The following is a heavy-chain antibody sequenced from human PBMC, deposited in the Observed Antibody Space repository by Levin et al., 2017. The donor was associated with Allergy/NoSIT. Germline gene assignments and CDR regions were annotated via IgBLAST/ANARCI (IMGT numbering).Heavy chain of an antibody. V-gene: IGHV4-59*08. CDR1: GDSISGYY. CDR3: ARHTTGSSPGY. D-gene: IGHD2/OR15-2a*01. CDR2: VYYTGNT. J-gene: IGHJ4*02. Sequence: PSETLSLTCSVSGDSISGYYWSWIRQPPGKGLEWIGYVYYTGNTYYNPSLKSRVTISVDTTKNQFSLKLSSVTAADTAVYYCARHTTGSSPGYWGQGTLVTVSS.